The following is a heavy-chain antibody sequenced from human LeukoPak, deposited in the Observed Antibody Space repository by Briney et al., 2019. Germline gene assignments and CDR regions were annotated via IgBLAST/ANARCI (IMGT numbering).Heavy chain of an antibody. Sequence: GGSLRLSCAASGFTFDDYGMSWVRQAPGKGLEWVSVIYSGGSTYYADSVKGRFTISRDNSKNTLYLQMNSLRAEDTAVYYCARVITMIVGVRDYYYYYYMDVWGKGTTVTISS. D-gene: IGHD3-22*01. CDR3: ARVITMIVGVRDYYYYYYMDV. CDR1: GFTFDDYG. CDR2: IYSGGST. V-gene: IGHV3-53*01. J-gene: IGHJ6*03.